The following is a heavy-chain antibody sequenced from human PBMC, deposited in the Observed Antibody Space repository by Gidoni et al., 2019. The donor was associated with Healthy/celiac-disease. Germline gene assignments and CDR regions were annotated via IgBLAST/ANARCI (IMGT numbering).Heavy chain of an antibody. CDR3: AKDISDYYDSSGLDY. CDR2: ISGDGGST. V-gene: IGHV3-43*02. CDR1: GFTFDDYA. Sequence: EVQLVESGGGVVQPGGSLRLSCAASGFTFDDYAMHWVRQAPGKGLEWVSLISGDGGSTYYADSVKGRFTISRDNSKNSLYLQMNSLRTEDTALYYCAKDISDYYDSSGLDYWGQGTLVTVSS. D-gene: IGHD3-22*01. J-gene: IGHJ4*02.